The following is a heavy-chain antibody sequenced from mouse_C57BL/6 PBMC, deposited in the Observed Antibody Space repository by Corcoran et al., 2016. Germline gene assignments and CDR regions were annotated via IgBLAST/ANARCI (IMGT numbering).Heavy chain of an antibody. D-gene: IGHD2-1*01. V-gene: IGHV3-6*01. CDR3: ARGDYGNTFDY. CDR2: ISYDGSN. Sequence: EVQLQESEPGLEKPAQPLSLTCTVTGYPITSGYYWNWIRQFPGNKLEWMGYISYDGSNNYNPSLKNRISITHDTSKNQFSLKLNSVTTEDTATYYCARGDYGNTFDYWGQGTTLTVSS. CDR1: GYPITSGYY. J-gene: IGHJ2*01.